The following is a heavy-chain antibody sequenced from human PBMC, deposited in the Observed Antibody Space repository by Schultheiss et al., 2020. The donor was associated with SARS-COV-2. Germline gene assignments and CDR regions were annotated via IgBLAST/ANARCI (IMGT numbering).Heavy chain of an antibody. Sequence: GGSLRLSCAASGFTFSSYWMSWVRQAPGKGLEWVANIKQDGSEKYYVDSVKGRFTISRDNAKNSLYLQMNSLRAEDTAVYYCAREGWELRYYYYMDVWGKGTTVTVSS. J-gene: IGHJ6*03. CDR3: AREGWELRYYYYMDV. CDR2: IKQDGSEK. D-gene: IGHD2-15*01. CDR1: GFTFSSYW. V-gene: IGHV3-7*01.